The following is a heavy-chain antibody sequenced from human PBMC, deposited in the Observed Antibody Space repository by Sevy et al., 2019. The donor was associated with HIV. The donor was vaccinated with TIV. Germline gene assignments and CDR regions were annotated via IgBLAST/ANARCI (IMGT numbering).Heavy chain of an antibody. J-gene: IGHJ4*02. V-gene: IGHV3-33*01. D-gene: IGHD3-22*01. CDR1: GFTFSKYG. CDR3: VRGADYYDSSGANWEY. CDR2: IWYDGSNK. Sequence: GGSLRLSCAASGFTFSKYGMHWVRQAPGKGLEWVALIWYDGSNKYYADSVKGRFTISRDNSKNTLYLQMNSLRAEDTAGYYCVRGADYYDSSGANWEYWGQGTLVTVSS.